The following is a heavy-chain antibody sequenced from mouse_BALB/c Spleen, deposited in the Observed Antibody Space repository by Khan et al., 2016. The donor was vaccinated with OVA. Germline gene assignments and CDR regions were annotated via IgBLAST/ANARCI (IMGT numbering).Heavy chain of an antibody. J-gene: IGHJ3*01. CDR2: INPSTGYT. Sequence: VQLQESGAELAKPGASVKMSCTASGYTFTTYWIHWIKQRPGQGLEWIGYINPSTGYTEYNQKFKDKATLTTDESSSAAYLQLSSLTSEDSAVYYCTRRGVSGLFAFWGHLTLVTVSA. CDR1: GYTFTTYW. V-gene: IGHV1-7*01. CDR3: TRRGVSGLFAF. D-gene: IGHD2-10*02.